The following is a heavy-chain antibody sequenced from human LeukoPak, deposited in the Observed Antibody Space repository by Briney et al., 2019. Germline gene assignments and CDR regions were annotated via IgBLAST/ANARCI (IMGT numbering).Heavy chain of an antibody. D-gene: IGHD3-10*01. CDR2: ISGSGGST. V-gene: IGHV3-23*01. CDR3: AKDYYGSGSYYNPTFQH. J-gene: IGHJ1*01. CDR1: GFTFSSYA. Sequence: GGSLRLSCAASGFTFSSYAMSWVRQAPGKGLEWVSAISGSGGSTYYADSVKGRFTISRDNSKNTLYLQMNSLRAEDTAVYYCAKDYYGSGSYYNPTFQHWGQGTLVTVSS.